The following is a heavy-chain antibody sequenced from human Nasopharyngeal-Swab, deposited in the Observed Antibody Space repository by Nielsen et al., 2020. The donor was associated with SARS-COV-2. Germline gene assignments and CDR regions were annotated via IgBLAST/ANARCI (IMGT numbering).Heavy chain of an antibody. D-gene: IGHD1-26*01. V-gene: IGHV3-9*01. CDR3: ARDGGSYLDY. Sequence: SLKISCAASGFTFDDYAMHWVRQAPGKGLEWVSGISWNSGSIGYADSVKGRFTISRDNSKNTLYLQMNSLRAEDTAVYYCARDGGSYLDYWGQGTLVTVSS. J-gene: IGHJ4*02. CDR1: GFTFDDYA. CDR2: ISWNSGSI.